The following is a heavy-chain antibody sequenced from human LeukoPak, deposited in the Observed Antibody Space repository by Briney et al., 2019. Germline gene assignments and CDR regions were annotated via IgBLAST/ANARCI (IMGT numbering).Heavy chain of an antibody. Sequence: SVKVSCKASGGTFSSYAISWVRQAPGQGLEWMGGIIPIFGTANYAQKFQGRVTITTDESTGTAYMELSSLISEDTAVYYCARGPRKQRTYYMDVWGKGTTVTVSS. CDR3: ARGPRKQRTYYMDV. CDR1: GGTFSSYA. CDR2: IIPIFGTA. J-gene: IGHJ6*03. V-gene: IGHV1-69*05. D-gene: IGHD1/OR15-1a*01.